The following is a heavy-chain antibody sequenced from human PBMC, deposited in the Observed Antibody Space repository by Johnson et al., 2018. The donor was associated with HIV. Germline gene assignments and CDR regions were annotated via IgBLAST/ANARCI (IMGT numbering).Heavy chain of an antibody. D-gene: IGHD3-10*01. CDR2: ISYDGSNK. CDR1: GFSFSNYA. Sequence: VHLVESGGGVVQPGRSLRLSCAASGFSFSNYAMHWVRQAPGKGLEWVAVISYDGSNKYYADSVKGRFTISRDNSKNTLYLQMNSLRAGDSAVYYCARVGGSWMLDAFDIWGQGTVVTVSS. CDR3: ARVGGSWMLDAFDI. V-gene: IGHV3-30*04. J-gene: IGHJ3*02.